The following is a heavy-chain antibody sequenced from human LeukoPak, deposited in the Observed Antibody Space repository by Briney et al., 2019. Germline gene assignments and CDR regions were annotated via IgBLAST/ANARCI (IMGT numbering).Heavy chain of an antibody. V-gene: IGHV4-4*07. CDR1: GGSISGYY. CDR3: ARLITETTTAFDI. Sequence: SETLSLTCTVSGGSISGYYWSWIRQPAGKGLEWIGRIYTSGSTHYNPSLKSRVTMSVDTSKNQFSLKLSSVTAADTAVYCCARLITETTTAFDIWGQGTMVTVSS. J-gene: IGHJ3*02. D-gene: IGHD1-7*01. CDR2: IYTSGST.